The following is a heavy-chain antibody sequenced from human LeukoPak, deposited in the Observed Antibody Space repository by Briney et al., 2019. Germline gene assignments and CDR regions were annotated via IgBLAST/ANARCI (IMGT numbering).Heavy chain of an antibody. V-gene: IGHV1-2*02. D-gene: IGHD5-24*01. CDR2: INPNSGDT. CDR3: ARGDVAPGY. Sequence: ASVKVSCKASGYTFTGYYIHWVRQAPGQGLEWMGRINPNSGDTNYAQKFQGKVTMTRDTSISTVYMDLRSQRSDDTAVYYCARGDVAPGYWGQGTLVTVSS. CDR1: GYTFTGYY. J-gene: IGHJ4*02.